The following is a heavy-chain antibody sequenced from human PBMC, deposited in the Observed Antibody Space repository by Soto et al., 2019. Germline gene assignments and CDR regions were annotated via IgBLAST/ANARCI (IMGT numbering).Heavy chain of an antibody. Sequence: QVQLVESGGGVVQPGRSLRLSCAVSRFTVSNFGMHWVRQAPGKGLEWVAVISRDGGTKFYADSVKGRFTISRDNSRNTLFLEMNSLRGDDMGVYYCTGEVASGYWGQGTLVTVSS. CDR1: RFTVSNFG. CDR3: TGEVASGY. CDR2: ISRDGGTK. J-gene: IGHJ4*02. V-gene: IGHV3-30*03. D-gene: IGHD2-8*02.